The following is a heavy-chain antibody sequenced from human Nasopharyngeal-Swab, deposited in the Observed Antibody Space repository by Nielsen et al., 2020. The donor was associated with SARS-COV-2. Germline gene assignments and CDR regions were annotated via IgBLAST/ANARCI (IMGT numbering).Heavy chain of an antibody. D-gene: IGHD5-24*01. CDR2: ISSSSSYI. CDR3: ASVRGGYNRGAFDI. Sequence: GESLKLSCAASGFTFSSYSMNWVRQAPGKGLEWVSSISSSSSYIYYADSVKGRFTISRDNAKNSLYLQMNSLRAEDTAVYYCASVRGGYNRGAFDIWGQGTMVTVSS. CDR1: GFTFSSYS. V-gene: IGHV3-21*01. J-gene: IGHJ3*02.